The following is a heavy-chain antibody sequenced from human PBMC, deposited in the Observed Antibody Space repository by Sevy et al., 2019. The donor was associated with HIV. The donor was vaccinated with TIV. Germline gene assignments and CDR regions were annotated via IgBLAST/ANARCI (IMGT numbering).Heavy chain of an antibody. CDR1: GFAFSTHA. CDR2: ISYEGTET. CDR3: ARDAWYSVKWYPLY. D-gene: IGHD1-26*01. V-gene: IGHV3-30-3*01. Sequence: GGCLRLSCAASGFAFSTHAMHWVRQAPGKGLEWVAVISYEGTETLYAASVEGRFTISRDNSKNMLSLQINSLRPEDTAVYYCARDAWYSVKWYPLYWGHGTLVTVSS. J-gene: IGHJ4*01.